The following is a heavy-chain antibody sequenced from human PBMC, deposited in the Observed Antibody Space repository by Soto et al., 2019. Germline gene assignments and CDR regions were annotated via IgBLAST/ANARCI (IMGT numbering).Heavy chain of an antibody. D-gene: IGHD6-19*01. CDR3: AKGRYRIGWYDPYFDY. CDR1: GFTFNSSA. J-gene: IGHJ4*02. CDR2: TSGGAGST. V-gene: IGHV3-23*01. Sequence: EVQLLEAGGGLVQPGGSLRLSCAASGFTFNSSAMSWVRQAPGKGLEWVSTTSGGAGSTYYADSVKGRFTISRDISKNTLYLQMISLRADDTAVYYCAKGRYRIGWYDPYFDYWGQGTLVTVSS.